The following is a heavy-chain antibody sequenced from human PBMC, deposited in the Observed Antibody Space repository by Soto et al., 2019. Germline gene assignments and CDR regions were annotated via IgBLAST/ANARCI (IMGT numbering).Heavy chain of an antibody. D-gene: IGHD6-6*01. CDR1: YGSIRSISYH. Sequence: PSETLSLTCTVSYGSIRSISYHWGWIRQPPGKGLEWIGSIYYSGSTYYNPSLKSRVTISVDTSKNQFSLKLSSVTAADTAVYYCARHGPYSSSPDYYYYGMDVWGQGTTVTVSS. CDR2: IYYSGST. CDR3: ARHGPYSSSPDYYYYGMDV. J-gene: IGHJ6*02. V-gene: IGHV4-39*01.